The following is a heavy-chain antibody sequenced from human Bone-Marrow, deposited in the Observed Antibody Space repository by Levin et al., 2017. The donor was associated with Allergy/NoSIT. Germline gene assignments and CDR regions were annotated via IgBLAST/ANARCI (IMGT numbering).Heavy chain of an antibody. CDR3: ARDGMARLGELLGPYYGMDV. J-gene: IGHJ6*02. D-gene: IGHD3-10*01. CDR2: IVALSGTP. V-gene: IGHV1-69*01. CDR1: GGTFSRYT. Sequence: GGSLRLSCRASGGTFSRYTINWVRQAPGQGLEWMGGIVALSGTPDYSQKFQGRVTITADESTSTAYMELSSLRSDDTAVYYCARDGMARLGELLGPYYGMDVWGQGTTVTVSS.